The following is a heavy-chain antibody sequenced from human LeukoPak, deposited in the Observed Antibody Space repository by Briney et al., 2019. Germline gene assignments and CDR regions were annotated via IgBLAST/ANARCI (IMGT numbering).Heavy chain of an antibody. CDR1: GFTFSAYA. J-gene: IGHJ6*02. Sequence: GGTLSLSCAASGFTFSAYAMTWVRQAPGKGLEWVSSIGSDNNPHYSQSVKSRFTISRDKAKNSLYLQMNSLRAEDTAVYYCARSSKAESTRYSSGWYSGPPYYYGMDVWGQGTTVTVSS. CDR2: IGSDNNP. D-gene: IGHD6-19*01. V-gene: IGHV3-69-1*01. CDR3: ARSSKAESTRYSSGWYSGPPYYYGMDV.